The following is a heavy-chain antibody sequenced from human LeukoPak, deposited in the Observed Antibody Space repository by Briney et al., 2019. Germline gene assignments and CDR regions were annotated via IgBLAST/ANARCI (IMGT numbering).Heavy chain of an antibody. CDR3: ARGTALPGFDY. CDR2: INHDGSEK. CDR1: GFTFSNSW. V-gene: IGHV3-7*01. Sequence: GGSLRLSCAASGFTFSNSWTNWFRQAPGRLEWVANINHDGSEKNYVDSVEGRFTITRDNTKKSLYLQMNSLGAEDTAVYYCARGTALPGFDYWGQGTLVIVSS. J-gene: IGHJ4*02.